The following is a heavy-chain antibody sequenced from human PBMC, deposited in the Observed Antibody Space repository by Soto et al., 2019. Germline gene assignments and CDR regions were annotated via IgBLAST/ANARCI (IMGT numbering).Heavy chain of an antibody. J-gene: IGHJ5*02. CDR1: GYIFTKYG. V-gene: IGHV1-18*01. CDR3: ARLQLGGDSMLNWFDP. D-gene: IGHD2-21*02. CDR2: INVYNGDR. Sequence: QVQVVQSGPELKKPGASVKVSCKAQGYIFTKYGIGWVRQAPGHGLEWLGLINVYNGDRKVAQKFQDRVSMTTDTATDTAYMELKRLRSGDTDVYYCARLQLGGDSMLNWFDPWGQGTLVTVSS.